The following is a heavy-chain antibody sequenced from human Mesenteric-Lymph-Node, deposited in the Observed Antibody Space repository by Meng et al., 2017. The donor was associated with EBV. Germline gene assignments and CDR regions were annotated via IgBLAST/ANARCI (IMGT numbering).Heavy chain of an antibody. CDR2: ISVYNGVT. V-gene: IGHV1-18*01. CDR1: GYTFTSYA. Sequence: QVRLVQSGGDVKKPGASLKVYCKTSGYTFTSYAISWVRQAPGQGLEWMGWISVYNGVTNYAPNLQGRVTVTTDTSTTTAYMELTGLTSADTAVYYCARGGAARPFDYWGQGTLVTVSS. D-gene: IGHD6-6*01. CDR3: ARGGAARPFDY. J-gene: IGHJ4*02.